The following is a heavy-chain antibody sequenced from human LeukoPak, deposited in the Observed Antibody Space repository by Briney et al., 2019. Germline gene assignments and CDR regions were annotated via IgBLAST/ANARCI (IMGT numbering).Heavy chain of an antibody. Sequence: PSETLSLTCTVSGGSISSYYWSWIRQPPGKGLEWIGYIYTSGSTSYNPSLKSRVTISVDTSKNQFSLKLSSVTAADTAVYYCARRYCSSTSCYTGGYYYYYMDVWGKGTTVTVSS. V-gene: IGHV4-4*09. CDR1: GGSISSYY. J-gene: IGHJ6*03. D-gene: IGHD2-2*02. CDR2: IYTSGST. CDR3: ARRYCSSTSCYTGGYYYYYMDV.